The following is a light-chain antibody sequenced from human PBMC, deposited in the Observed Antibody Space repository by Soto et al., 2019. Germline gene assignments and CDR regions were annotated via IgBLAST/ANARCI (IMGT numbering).Light chain of an antibody. CDR2: DAS. V-gene: IGKV3D-20*01. CDR3: QQYFNSPWT. Sequence: EILLTQSPGTLSLSPGERATLSCGAGQSVSSYLAWYQQKPGQAPRILIYDASSRATGIPDRFSGSGSGTDFTLTISRLEPEDFEVYYCQQYFNSPWTFGQGTKVDIK. J-gene: IGKJ1*01. CDR1: QSVSSY.